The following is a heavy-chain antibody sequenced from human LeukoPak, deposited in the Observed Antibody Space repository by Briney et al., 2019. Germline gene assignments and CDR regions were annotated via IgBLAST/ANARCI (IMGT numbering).Heavy chain of an antibody. CDR1: GFTFNSYE. Sequence: PGGSLRLSCAVSGFTFNSYEMKWVRQAPGKGLEWVSHISSGGYIIHYADSVKGRFTISRDNAKNSLYLQMSSLRAEDTAVYYCARVALDSSGYYPDYWGQGTLVTVSS. CDR3: ARVALDSSGYYPDY. CDR2: ISSGGYII. D-gene: IGHD3-22*01. V-gene: IGHV3-48*03. J-gene: IGHJ4*02.